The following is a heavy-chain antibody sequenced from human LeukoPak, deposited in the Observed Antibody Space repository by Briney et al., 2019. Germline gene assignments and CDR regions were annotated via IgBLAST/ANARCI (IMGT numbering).Heavy chain of an antibody. D-gene: IGHD1-26*01. V-gene: IGHV4-38-2*01. J-gene: IGHJ5*02. CDR2: IYHSGST. CDR3: ARLSGSPWVNWFDP. CDR1: GYSISSGYY. Sequence: MSSETLSLTCAVSGYSISSGYYWGWIRQPPGKGLEWIGSIYHSGSTYYNPSLKSRVTISVDTSKNQFSLKLSSVTAADTAVYYCARLSGSPWVNWFDPWGQGTLVTVSS.